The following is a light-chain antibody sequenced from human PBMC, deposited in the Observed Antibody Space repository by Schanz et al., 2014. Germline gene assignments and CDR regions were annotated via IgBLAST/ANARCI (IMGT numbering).Light chain of an antibody. Sequence: EIVLTQSPGTLSLSPGERAALSCRASQTVSISFLAWFQQKPGQAPRLLIYGASSRATGIPDRFSGSGSGTEFTLTISSLQSEDSAVYYCQQYNNWPTFGQGTKVEIK. CDR3: QQYNNWPT. CDR1: QTVSIS. CDR2: GAS. V-gene: IGKV3D-15*01. J-gene: IGKJ1*01.